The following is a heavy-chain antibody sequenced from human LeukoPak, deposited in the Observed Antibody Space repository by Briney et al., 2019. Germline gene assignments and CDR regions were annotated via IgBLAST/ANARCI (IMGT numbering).Heavy chain of an antibody. CDR3: ARGSSTRPVLRYFDWRRAYPNPDY. V-gene: IGHV1-8*01. Sequence: ASVKVSCKASGYTFTSYDINWVRQATGQGLEWMGWMNPNSGNTGYAQKFQGRVTMTRNTSISTAYMELSSLRSEDTAVYYCARGSSTRPVLRYFDWRRAYPNPDYWGQGTLVTVSS. CDR2: MNPNSGNT. J-gene: IGHJ4*02. D-gene: IGHD3-9*01. CDR1: GYTFTSYD.